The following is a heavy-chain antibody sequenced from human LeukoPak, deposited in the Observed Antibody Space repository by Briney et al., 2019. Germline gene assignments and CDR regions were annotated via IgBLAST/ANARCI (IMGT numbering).Heavy chain of an antibody. J-gene: IGHJ3*02. CDR1: GGSISSSSYY. CDR2: IYYSGST. CDR3: ASAGDYEAFDI. D-gene: IGHD4-17*01. Sequence: SETLSLTCTVSGGSISSSSYYWGWIRQPPGKGPEWIGSIYYSGSTYYNPSLKSRVTISVDTSKNQFSLKLSSVTAADTAVYYCASAGDYEAFDIWGQGTMVTVSS. V-gene: IGHV4-39*07.